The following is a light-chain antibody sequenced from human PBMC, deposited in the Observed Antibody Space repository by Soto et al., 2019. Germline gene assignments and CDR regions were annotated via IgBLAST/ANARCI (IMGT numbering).Light chain of an antibody. Sequence: DIPMTQSPSALSASVGDRVTITCRASQRITNYLNWYQHKPGQAPNLLIYDASTLETGVPSRFSGSGSGTEFTLTISSLQPDDFATFYCQQYDTFPRTFGQGTKVDIK. J-gene: IGKJ1*01. V-gene: IGKV1-5*01. CDR1: QRITNY. CDR2: DAS. CDR3: QQYDTFPRT.